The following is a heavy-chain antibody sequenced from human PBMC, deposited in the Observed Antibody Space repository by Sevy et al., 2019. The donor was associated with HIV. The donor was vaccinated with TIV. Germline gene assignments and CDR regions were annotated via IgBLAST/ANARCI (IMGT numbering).Heavy chain of an antibody. Sequence: GESLKISCAASGFTFSDYGMHWVRQTPGKGLEWVAVIWYDGSTKYYADSVKGRFTISRDNSKNMLYLQMNSLRPEDTALYSCAKHRDTLAAAAYLDHWGQGTLVTVSS. J-gene: IGHJ4*02. CDR3: AKHRDTLAAAAYLDH. CDR2: IWYDGSTK. V-gene: IGHV3-30*02. D-gene: IGHD6-13*01. CDR1: GFTFSDYG.